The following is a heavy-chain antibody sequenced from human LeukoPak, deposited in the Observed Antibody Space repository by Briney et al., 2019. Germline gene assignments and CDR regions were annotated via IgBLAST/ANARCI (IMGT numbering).Heavy chain of an antibody. V-gene: IGHV3-23*01. D-gene: IGHD3-10*01. CDR2: IGDAGT. CDR3: AKNSGPFDV. Sequence: GGSLRLSCAASGFTFNDFAMTWVRQAPGKGLEWVSSIGDAGTYYADSVKGRFTISRDNSKNMLYLQLNSLRAGDTAMYYCAKNSGPFDVRGQGTMVTVSS. J-gene: IGHJ3*01. CDR1: GFTFNDFA.